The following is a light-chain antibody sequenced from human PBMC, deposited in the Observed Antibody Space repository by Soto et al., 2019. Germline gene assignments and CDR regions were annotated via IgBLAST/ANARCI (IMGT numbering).Light chain of an antibody. CDR2: DDS. J-gene: IGLJ3*02. CDR3: TSYTRSDIGV. V-gene: IGLV2-14*01. Sequence: QSALTQPASVSGSPGQSITISCTGTSSDVGGYDFVSWYQQRPGKAPKLIIYDDSNRPSGVSNRFSGSKSGNTASLTISGLQAEDEADYYCTSYTRSDIGVFGGGTKLTVL. CDR1: SSDVGGYDF.